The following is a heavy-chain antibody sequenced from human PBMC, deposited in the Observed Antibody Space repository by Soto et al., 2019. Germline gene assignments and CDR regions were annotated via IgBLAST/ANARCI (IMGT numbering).Heavy chain of an antibody. CDR2: IYYSGRT. V-gene: IGHV4-31*03. CDR1: GGSISSGGYY. CDR3: ARVGDYYDSSGYYLYYFDY. Sequence: PSETLSLTCTVSGGSISSGGYYWSWIRQHPGKGLEWIGYIYYSGRTYYNPSLKSRVTISVDTSKNQFSLKLSSVTAADTAVYYCARVGDYYDSSGYYLYYFDYWGQGTLVTVSS. D-gene: IGHD3-22*01. J-gene: IGHJ4*02.